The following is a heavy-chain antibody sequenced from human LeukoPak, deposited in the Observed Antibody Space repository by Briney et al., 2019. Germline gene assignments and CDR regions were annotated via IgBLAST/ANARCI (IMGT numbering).Heavy chain of an antibody. D-gene: IGHD2-15*01. CDR2: IYYSGST. CDR3: ARERYCSGGSCQGDAFDI. CDR1: GGSISSYY. J-gene: IGHJ3*02. Sequence: SETLSLTCTVSGGSISSYYWSWIRQPPGKGLEWIAHIYYSGSTNYNPSLKSRVTISVDTSKNQFSLKLSSVTAADTAVYYCARERYCSGGSCQGDAFDIWGQGTMVTVSS. V-gene: IGHV4-59*01.